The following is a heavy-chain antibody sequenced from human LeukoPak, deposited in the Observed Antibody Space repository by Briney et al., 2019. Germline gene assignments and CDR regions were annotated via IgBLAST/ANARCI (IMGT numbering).Heavy chain of an antibody. V-gene: IGHV4-34*01. CDR2: SRRP. CDR3: ARSSGLRFLEWLLPFDY. D-gene: IGHD3-3*01. J-gene: IGHJ4*02. Sequence: SRRPNYNPSPKSRVTISVDPSKNQFSLKLSSVTAADTAVYYCARSSGLRFLEWLLPFDYWGQGTLVTVSS.